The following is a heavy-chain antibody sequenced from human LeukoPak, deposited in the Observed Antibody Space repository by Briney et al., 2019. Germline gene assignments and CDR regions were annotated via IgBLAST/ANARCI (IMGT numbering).Heavy chain of an antibody. CDR2: MNPNSGNT. V-gene: IGHV1-8*02. D-gene: IGHD3-3*01. J-gene: IGHJ4*02. CDR3: ARDRNTIFGVVDSAHFDY. Sequence: ASVKVSCKASGYTFTSYDINWVRQVTGQGLEWMGWMNPNSGNTGFAQKLQGRVTMTTDTSTSTAYMELRSLRSDDTAVYYCARDRNTIFGVVDSAHFDYWGQGTLVTVSS. CDR1: GYTFTSYD.